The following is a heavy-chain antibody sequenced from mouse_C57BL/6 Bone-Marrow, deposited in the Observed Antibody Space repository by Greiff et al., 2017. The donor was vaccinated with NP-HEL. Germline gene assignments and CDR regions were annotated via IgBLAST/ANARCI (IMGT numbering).Heavy chain of an antibody. CDR3: TRGAYWYFDV. V-gene: IGHV14-4*01. CDR1: GFNIKDDY. J-gene: IGHJ1*03. Sequence: VQLQQSGAELVRPGASVKLSCTASGFNIKDDYMHWVKQRPEQGLEWIGWIDPENGDTEYASKFQGKATITADTSSNTAYLQLSSLTSEDTAVYYCTRGAYWYFDVWGTGTTVTVSS. CDR2: IDPENGDT.